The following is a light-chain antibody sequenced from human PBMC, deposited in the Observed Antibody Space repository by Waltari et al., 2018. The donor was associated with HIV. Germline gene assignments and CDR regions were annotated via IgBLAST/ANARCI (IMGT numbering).Light chain of an antibody. J-gene: IGLJ3*02. CDR3: SSYAGSSNLV. Sequence: QSALTQPPSASGSPGQSVIISCTGTSSDVGGYKFVSWYQQHPGKAPKLLIFEATKRPSGVPDRFSGSKSGNTASLTVSGLQAEDEADYYCSSYAGSSNLVFGGGTKLTVL. CDR1: SSDVGGYKF. CDR2: EAT. V-gene: IGLV2-8*01.